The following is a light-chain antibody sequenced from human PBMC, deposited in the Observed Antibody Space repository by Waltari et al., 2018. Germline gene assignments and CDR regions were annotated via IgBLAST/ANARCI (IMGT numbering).Light chain of an antibody. J-gene: IGKJ1*01. Sequence: DIQMTQFPSAMSASIGDTVTITCGATRGISNYLAWFQHRPGQVPRRLIYAASTLHAGVPSRFSGGGSRTQFALTISGLQPEDSATYYCLHHNNYPWAFGQGTKVEIK. CDR2: AAS. CDR3: LHHNNYPWA. CDR1: RGISNY. V-gene: IGKV1-17*03.